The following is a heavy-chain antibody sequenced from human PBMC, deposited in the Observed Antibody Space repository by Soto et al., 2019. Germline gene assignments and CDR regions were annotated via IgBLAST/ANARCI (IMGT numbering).Heavy chain of an antibody. V-gene: IGHV3-23*01. J-gene: IGHJ4*02. CDR1: GCTFSSYA. D-gene: IGHD1-26*01. Sequence: GGSLRLSCAASGCTFSSYAMSWVRQAPGKGLEWVSAISGSGGSTYYADSVKGRFTISRDNSKNTLYLQMNSLRAEDTAVYFCARDRNSGSPAWLNYWGQGTLVTVSS. CDR2: ISGSGGST. CDR3: ARDRNSGSPAWLNY.